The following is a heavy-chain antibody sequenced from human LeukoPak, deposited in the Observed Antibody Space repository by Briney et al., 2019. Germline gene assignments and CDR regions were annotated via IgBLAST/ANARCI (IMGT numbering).Heavy chain of an antibody. Sequence: GGFLRLSCAASGFTFSTYSMNWVRQAPGKGLEWVSFIDSSSRTTFYADSVKGRFTISRDNAKNSLFLQMNSLRAEDTAVYYCAKDRAGDDAFDIWGQGTMVTVSS. V-gene: IGHV3-48*04. D-gene: IGHD3-16*01. J-gene: IGHJ3*02. CDR1: GFTFSTYS. CDR2: IDSSSRTT. CDR3: AKDRAGDDAFDI.